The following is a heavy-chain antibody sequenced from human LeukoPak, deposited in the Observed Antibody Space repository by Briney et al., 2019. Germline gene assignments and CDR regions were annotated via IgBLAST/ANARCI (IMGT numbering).Heavy chain of an antibody. D-gene: IGHD2-15*01. J-gene: IGHJ5*02. CDR3: AKDIGGLPSA. V-gene: IGHV3-33*06. CDR2: IWYDGSNK. Sequence: PGRSLRLSCAASGFTFSSYGMHWVRQAPGKGLEWVAVIWYDGSNKYYADSVKGRFTISRDNSKNTLYLQMNSLRAEDTAVYYCAKDIGGLPSAWGQGTLVTVSS. CDR1: GFTFSSYG.